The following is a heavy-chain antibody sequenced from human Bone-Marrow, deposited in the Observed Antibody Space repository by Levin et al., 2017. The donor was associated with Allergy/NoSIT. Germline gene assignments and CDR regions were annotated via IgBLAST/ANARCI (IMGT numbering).Heavy chain of an antibody. V-gene: IGHV4-31*03. CDR2: IYYSGST. CDR3: ARVNNAGGRGWFDA. D-gene: IGHD2-8*02. CDR1: GGSIITGNYY. Sequence: SETLSLTCTVSGGSIITGNYYWSWIRQHPGKGLEWIGHIYYSGSTYYNPSLTRRHTISVGTSQNQFSLKVSSVTDADTAVYYCARVNNAGGRGWFDAWGQGSLVTVSS. J-gene: IGHJ5*02.